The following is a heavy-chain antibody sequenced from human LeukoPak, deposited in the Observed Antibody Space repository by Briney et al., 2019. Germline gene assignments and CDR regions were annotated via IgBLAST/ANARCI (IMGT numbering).Heavy chain of an antibody. D-gene: IGHD3-10*01. CDR2: IYHSGST. J-gene: IGHJ3*02. CDR1: GYSISSDYY. CDR3: ARQWENYYGSGSYYNLHDAFDI. V-gene: IGHV4-38-2*02. Sequence: SETLSLTCTVSGYSISSDYYWGWIRQPPGKGLEWIGSIYHSGSTYYNPSLKSRVTISVDTSKNQFSLKLSSVTAADTAVYYCARQWENYYGSGSYYNLHDAFDIWGQGTMVTVSS.